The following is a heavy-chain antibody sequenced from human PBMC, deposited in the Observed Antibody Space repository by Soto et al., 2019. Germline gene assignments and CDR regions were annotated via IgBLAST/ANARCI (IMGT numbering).Heavy chain of an antibody. CDR1: GYTFTSHY. CDR3: ARDLRVAGTYYYGMDV. V-gene: IGHV1-46*01. Sequence: ASVKVSCKASGYTFTSHYMHWVRQAPGQGLEWMGIINPSGGSTSYAQKFQGRVTMTRDTSTSTVYMELSSLRSEDTAVYYCARDLRVAGTYYYGMDVWGQGTTVTVSS. CDR2: INPSGGST. D-gene: IGHD6-19*01. J-gene: IGHJ6*02.